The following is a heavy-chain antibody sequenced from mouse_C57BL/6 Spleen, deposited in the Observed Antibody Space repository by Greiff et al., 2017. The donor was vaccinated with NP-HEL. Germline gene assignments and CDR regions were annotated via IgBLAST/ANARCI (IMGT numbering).Heavy chain of an antibody. J-gene: IGHJ3*01. D-gene: IGHD1-1*01. CDR2: ISSGSSTI. CDR3: ARGGSTFAY. CDR1: GFTFSDYG. V-gene: IGHV5-17*01. Sequence: DVHLVESGGGLVKPGGSLKLSCAASGFTFSDYGMHWVRQAPEKGLEWVAYISSGSSTIYYADTVKGRFTISIDNAKNTLFLQMTSLGSEDTAMYYCARGGSTFAYWGQETLVTVSA.